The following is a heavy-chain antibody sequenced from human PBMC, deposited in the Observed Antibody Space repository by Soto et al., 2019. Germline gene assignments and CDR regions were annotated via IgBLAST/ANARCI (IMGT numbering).Heavy chain of an antibody. CDR1: GVSISSGNW. V-gene: IGHV4-4*02. CDR2: VYNDGSA. J-gene: IGHJ4*02. D-gene: IGHD6-19*01. CDR3: ARGYSSGWYYFDY. Sequence: SETLSLTCDVSGVSISSGNWWSWVRQPPGKGLEWIAEVYNDGSANYHPSLESRATISVDRSKNQFSLKLSSVTAADTAVYYCARGYSSGWYYFDYWGQGTLVTVSS.